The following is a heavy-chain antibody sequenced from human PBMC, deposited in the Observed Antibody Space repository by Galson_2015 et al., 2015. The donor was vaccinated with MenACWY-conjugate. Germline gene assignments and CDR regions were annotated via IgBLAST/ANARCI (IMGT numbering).Heavy chain of an antibody. CDR1: GFTFTNFA. D-gene: IGHD4-11*01. CDR3: AEVNSSRSPL. V-gene: IGHV3-23*01. Sequence: SLRLSCAASGFTFTNFAMSWVRQAPGKGLGWVSGIRVSGGTTNYGDSVKGRFTISRDNVRNILYLQMDSLRAEDTAAYYCAEVNSSRSPLCGHGSLVTVAS. CDR2: IRVSGGTT. J-gene: IGHJ1*01.